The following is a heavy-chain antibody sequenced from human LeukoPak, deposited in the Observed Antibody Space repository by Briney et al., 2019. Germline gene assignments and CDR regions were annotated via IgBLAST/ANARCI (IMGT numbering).Heavy chain of an antibody. CDR2: ISTSSSYT. J-gene: IGHJ4*02. Sequence: GRSLRLSCAASAFTVSSYYMSWVRQAPGKGLAWVSSISTSSSYTNYADSVKGRFTISRDNAKNSLYLQMNSLRAEDTAVYYCARRRSSGPGYYFDYWGQGTLVTVSS. CDR1: AFTVSSYY. V-gene: IGHV3-11*06. D-gene: IGHD3-10*01. CDR3: ARRRSSGPGYYFDY.